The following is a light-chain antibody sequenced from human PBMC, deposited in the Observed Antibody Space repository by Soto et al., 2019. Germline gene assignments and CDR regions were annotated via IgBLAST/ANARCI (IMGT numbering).Light chain of an antibody. CDR3: QQYHNWPIT. Sequence: EIGMTQSKVTLSVSPGERATLSCRASQTVSSHLAWYQHKPGQAPRLLIYAASTRATAIPARFSGSGSGTEFTLTISSLQSEDFAVYYCQQYHNWPITFGQGTLLEIK. V-gene: IGKV3-15*01. CDR2: AAS. CDR1: QTVSSH. J-gene: IGKJ5*01.